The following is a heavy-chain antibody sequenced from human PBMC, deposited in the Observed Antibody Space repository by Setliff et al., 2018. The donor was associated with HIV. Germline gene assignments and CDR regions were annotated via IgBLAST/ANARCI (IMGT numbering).Heavy chain of an antibody. V-gene: IGHV4-38-2*02. J-gene: IGHJ6*02. CDR1: GYSMSSGYY. CDR2: ILYSGST. Sequence: SETLSLTCSVSGYSMSSGYYWGWIRQPPGKGLEYIGSILYSGSTHYNPSLTSRVTISIDRPRNQFSLKLTSVSAADTAVYYCAREDYYYYGMDVWGQGTKVTVSS. CDR3: AREDYYYYGMDV.